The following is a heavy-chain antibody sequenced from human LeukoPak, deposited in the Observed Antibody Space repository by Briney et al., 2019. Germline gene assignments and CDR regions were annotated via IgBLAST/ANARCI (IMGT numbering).Heavy chain of an antibody. CDR2: INPNSGGT. CDR3: ARGMGPIDY. J-gene: IGHJ4*02. Sequence: EASVKVSFKASGYTFTCYYMHWSRQAPGQGLEWMGWINPNSGGTNYAQKFQGRVTMTRDTSISTAYMELSRLRSDDTAVYYCARGMGPIDYWGQGTLVTVSS. D-gene: IGHD2-8*01. V-gene: IGHV1-2*02. CDR1: GYTFTCYY.